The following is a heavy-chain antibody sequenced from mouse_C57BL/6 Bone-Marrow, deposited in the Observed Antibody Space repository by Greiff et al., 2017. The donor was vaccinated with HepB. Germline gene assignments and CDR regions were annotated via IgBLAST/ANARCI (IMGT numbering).Heavy chain of an antibody. D-gene: IGHD2-1*01. Sequence: EVQGVESGGGLVKPGGSLKLSCAASGFTFSSYAMSWVRQTPEKRLEWVATISDGGSYTYYPDNVKGRFTISRDNAKNNLYLQMSHLKSEDTAMYYCARSYGNSGMDYWGQGTSVTVSS. CDR1: GFTFSSYA. CDR2: ISDGGSYT. V-gene: IGHV5-4*01. J-gene: IGHJ4*01. CDR3: ARSYGNSGMDY.